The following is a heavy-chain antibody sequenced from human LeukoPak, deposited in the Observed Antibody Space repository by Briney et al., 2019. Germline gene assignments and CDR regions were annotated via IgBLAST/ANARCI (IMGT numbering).Heavy chain of an antibody. CDR1: GGSISSGGYS. Sequence: SQTLSLTCAVSGGSISSGGYSWSWIRQPPGKGLEWIGYIYHSGSTYYNPSLKSRVTMSVDRSKNQFSLKLSSVTAADTAVYYCAREGDYTFDYWGQGTLVTVSS. D-gene: IGHD4-17*01. J-gene: IGHJ4*02. CDR2: IYHSGST. CDR3: AREGDYTFDY. V-gene: IGHV4-30-2*01.